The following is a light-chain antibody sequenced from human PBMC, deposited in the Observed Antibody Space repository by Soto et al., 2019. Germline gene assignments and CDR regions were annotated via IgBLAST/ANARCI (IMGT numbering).Light chain of an antibody. V-gene: IGKV3-20*01. Sequence: EIVLTQSPGTLSLSPGERATLSCRASQTVSSSYLAWYQQKPGQAPRLLIYDASSRATGIPDRFGGSGSGRDFTLTISSLEPEDFAFYYCQQYGSSPLSFGGGTNLEIK. CDR2: DAS. CDR3: QQYGSSPLS. J-gene: IGKJ4*01. CDR1: QTVSSSY.